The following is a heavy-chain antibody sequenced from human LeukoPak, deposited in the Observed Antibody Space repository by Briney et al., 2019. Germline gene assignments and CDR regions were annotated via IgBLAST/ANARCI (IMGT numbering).Heavy chain of an antibody. D-gene: IGHD4-17*01. V-gene: IGHV3-21*01. J-gene: IGHJ6*03. Sequence: PGGSLRLSCAASGFTFSSYSMNWVRQAPGKGLEWVSSISSSSSYIYYADSVKGRFTISRDNAKNSLYLQMNSLRAEDTAVYYCAREAAYKGYGDYPVMDVWGKGTTVTVSS. CDR2: ISSSSSYI. CDR1: GFTFSSYS. CDR3: AREAAYKGYGDYPVMDV.